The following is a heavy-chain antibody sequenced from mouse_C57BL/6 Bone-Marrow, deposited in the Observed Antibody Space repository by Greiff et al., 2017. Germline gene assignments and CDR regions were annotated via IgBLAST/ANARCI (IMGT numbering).Heavy chain of an antibody. J-gene: IGHJ3*01. D-gene: IGHD2-2*01. Sequence: VQVVESGAELVRPGASVTLSCKASGYTFTDYEMHWVKQTPVHGLEWIGAIDPETGGTAYNQKFKGKAILTADKSSSTAYMELRSLTSEDSAVYYCTRRGNLLWLRRGGFAYWGQGTLVTVSA. CDR3: TRRGNLLWLRRGGFAY. CDR2: IDPETGGT. CDR1: GYTFTDYE. V-gene: IGHV1-15*01.